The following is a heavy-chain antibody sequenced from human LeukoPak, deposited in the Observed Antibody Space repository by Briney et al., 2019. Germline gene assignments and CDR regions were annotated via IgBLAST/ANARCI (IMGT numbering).Heavy chain of an antibody. D-gene: IGHD2-21*01. J-gene: IGHJ4*02. CDR1: SGSISSGDYY. V-gene: IGHV4-30-4*08. CDR2: IYYSGST. CDR3: ARVGKYCGGDCYSVKY. Sequence: SQTLSLTCTVSSGSISSGDYYWSRIRQPPGKGLEWIGYIYYSGSTYYNPSLKSRVTISVDTSKNQFSLNLRSVTAADTAVYYCARVGKYCGGDCYSVKYWGQGTLVTVSS.